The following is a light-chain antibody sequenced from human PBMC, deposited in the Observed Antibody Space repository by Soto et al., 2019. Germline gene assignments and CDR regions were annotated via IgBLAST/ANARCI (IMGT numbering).Light chain of an antibody. J-gene: IGLJ1*01. CDR1: SSNIGINT. Sequence: QSVLTQPPSASGTPGQTMTISGSGGSSNIGINTVNWYEHLPGTAPRLLIYGNNQRPSGVPDRFSGSKSGTSASLAISGLQSEDEGHYYCATWDDSLDVHVFGTGTKVTVL. CDR2: GNN. V-gene: IGLV1-44*01. CDR3: ATWDDSLDVHV.